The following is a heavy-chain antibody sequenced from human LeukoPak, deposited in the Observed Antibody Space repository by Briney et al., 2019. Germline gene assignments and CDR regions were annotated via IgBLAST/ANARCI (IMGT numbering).Heavy chain of an antibody. J-gene: IGHJ4*02. Sequence: SETLSLTCAVYGGSFSGYYWSWIRQPPGKGLEWIGEINHSGSTNYNPSLKSRVTISVDTSKNQFSLKLSSVTAADTATYYCSRESRAFCPFGYWGQGTLVIVPS. V-gene: IGHV4-34*01. CDR3: SRESRAFCPFGY. D-gene: IGHD2-2*01. CDR1: GGSFSGYY. CDR2: INHSGST.